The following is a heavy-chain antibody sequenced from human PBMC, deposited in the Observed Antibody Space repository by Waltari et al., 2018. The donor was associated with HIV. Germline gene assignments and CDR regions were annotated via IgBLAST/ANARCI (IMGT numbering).Heavy chain of an antibody. D-gene: IGHD2-21*01. CDR3: ALNGGIGTKYFDS. V-gene: IGHV2-5*02. CDR2: VYWDDDK. Sequence: QITLKESGPTLVKPTQTLTLTCSFSVFSLTSYGMGVGWIRQSPGKAPEWLALVYWDDDKRYTPSLKNRLTITKDTSKNQVVLSMTNMDPVDTGTYYCALNGGIGTKYFDSWGQGTLVTVSS. J-gene: IGHJ4*02. CDR1: VFSLTSYGMG.